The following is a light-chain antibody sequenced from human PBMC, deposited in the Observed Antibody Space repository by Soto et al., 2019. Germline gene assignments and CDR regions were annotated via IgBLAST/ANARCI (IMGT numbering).Light chain of an antibody. V-gene: IGLV2-23*01. CDR3: CSYAGSGTSV. J-gene: IGLJ2*01. Sequence: QSALTQPASVSGSPGQSITISCTGTNSDVGSYNLVSWYQHHPDKAPKLMIYEGSKRPSGVSNRFSGSKSGNTASLTISGLQAEDEADYHCCSYAGSGTSVFGGGTKLTVL. CDR2: EGS. CDR1: NSDVGSYNL.